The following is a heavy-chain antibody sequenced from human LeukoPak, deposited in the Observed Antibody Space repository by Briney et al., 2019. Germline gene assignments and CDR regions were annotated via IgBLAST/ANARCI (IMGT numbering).Heavy chain of an antibody. V-gene: IGHV3-23*01. D-gene: IGHD6-13*01. Sequence: PGGSLRLSCAAYGFTFSSYAMSWVRQAPGKGMEWVSAISGSGGSTYYADSVKGRFTISRDNSKNTLYLQMNSLRAEDTAVYYCAKDRVAAAGTSGAYWGQGTLVTVSS. J-gene: IGHJ4*02. CDR1: GFTFSSYA. CDR3: AKDRVAAAGTSGAY. CDR2: ISGSGGST.